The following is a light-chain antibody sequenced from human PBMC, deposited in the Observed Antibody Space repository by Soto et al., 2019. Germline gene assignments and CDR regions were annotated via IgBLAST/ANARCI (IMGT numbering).Light chain of an antibody. J-gene: IGLJ2*01. V-gene: IGLV2-14*01. CDR2: EVS. Sequence: QSVLTQPASVSGSPGQSITISCTGTGSDIGTYNYVSWYQQHPGTAPKLMIYEVSNRPSGVSSRFSGSKSGYTASLTISGLQAADEATYYCGSYTRINNLVVFGGGTKLTVL. CDR1: GSDIGTYNY. CDR3: GSYTRINNLVV.